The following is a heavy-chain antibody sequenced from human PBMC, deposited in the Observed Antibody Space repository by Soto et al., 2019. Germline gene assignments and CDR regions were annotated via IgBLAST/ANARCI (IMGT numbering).Heavy chain of an antibody. V-gene: IGHV2-5*02. CDR2: IYWDDGK. CDR3: IKRPGHRNYYFDY. J-gene: IGHJ4*02. Sequence: QITLKESGPMVVKPTQTLTLTCTFSVFSLSTSGVAVGWIRQPPGKALEWLALIYWDDGKRYSPSLKSRLIITKDTSKDQVVLTVNNMDPADTATYYCIKRPGHRNYYFDYWGQGILVTVSS. D-gene: IGHD3-16*02. CDR1: VFSLSTSGVA.